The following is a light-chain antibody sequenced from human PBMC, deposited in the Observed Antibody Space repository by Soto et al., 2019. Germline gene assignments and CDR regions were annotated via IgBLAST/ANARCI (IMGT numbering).Light chain of an antibody. J-gene: IGKJ4*01. CDR2: GAY. Sequence: EIVMTQSPASLSVSPGERATLSCRASQSVSGHLAWYQQKPGQAPRLLIYGAYTRATGIAARFSGSGSGSEFTLTISSLQSEDFAVYCCQQYNNWPLTFGGGTKVEIK. V-gene: IGKV3-15*01. CDR1: QSVSGH. CDR3: QQYNNWPLT.